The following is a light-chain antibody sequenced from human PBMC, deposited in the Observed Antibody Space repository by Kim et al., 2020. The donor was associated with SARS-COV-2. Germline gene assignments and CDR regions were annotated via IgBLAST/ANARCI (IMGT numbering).Light chain of an antibody. CDR3: QAWDSSTAV. Sequence: SVSPGQTASITCSGDKLGDKYACWYQQKPGQSPVLVIYKDNKRPSGIPERFSGSNSGNTATLTISGTQAMDEADYYCQAWDSSTAVFGTGTKVTVL. CDR1: KLGDKY. J-gene: IGLJ1*01. V-gene: IGLV3-1*01. CDR2: KDN.